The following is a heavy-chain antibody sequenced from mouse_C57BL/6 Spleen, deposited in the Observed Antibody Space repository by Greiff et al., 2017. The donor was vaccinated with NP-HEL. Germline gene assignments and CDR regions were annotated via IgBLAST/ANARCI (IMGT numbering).Heavy chain of an antibody. CDR3: ARSLYYYGSSYEGFDY. J-gene: IGHJ2*01. D-gene: IGHD1-1*01. CDR2: ILAGSGST. CDR1: GYTFTGYW. V-gene: IGHV1-9*01. Sequence: QVQLQQSGAELMKPGASVKLSCKATGYTFTGYWIEWVKQRPGHGLEWIGEILAGSGSTNYNEKFKGKATFTADTSSNTAYMQLSSLTTEDSAIYYCARSLYYYGSSYEGFDYWGQGTTLTVSS.